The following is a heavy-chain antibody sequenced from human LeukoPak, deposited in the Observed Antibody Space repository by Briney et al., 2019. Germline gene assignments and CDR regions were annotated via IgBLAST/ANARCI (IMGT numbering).Heavy chain of an antibody. CDR2: INTAGST. V-gene: IGHV3-74*01. D-gene: IGHD2-21*01. J-gene: IGHJ3*01. CDR3: ASFRDTDN. CDR1: GLTFSNVW. Sequence: GGSLRLSCEVSGLTFSNVWMHWVRQTPGQGLVWVCRINTAGSTVYADPVRGRFTISRDNAKNMVYLQMNSLRTEDTAVYYCASFRDTDNWGRGTMVTVSS.